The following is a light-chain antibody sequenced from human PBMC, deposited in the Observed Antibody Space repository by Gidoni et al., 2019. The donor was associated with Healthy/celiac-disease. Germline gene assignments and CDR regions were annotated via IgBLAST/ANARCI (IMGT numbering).Light chain of an antibody. CDR3: QQSYSTLWT. J-gene: IGKJ1*01. CDR2: AAS. Sequence: DNQMTQSPSSLSASVGDRVTITCRASQSISSYLNWYQQKPGKAPKLLIYAASSLQSGVPSRFSGSGSGTDFTLTISSLQPEDFATYYCQQSYSTLWTFXXXTKVEIK. CDR1: QSISSY. V-gene: IGKV1-39*01.